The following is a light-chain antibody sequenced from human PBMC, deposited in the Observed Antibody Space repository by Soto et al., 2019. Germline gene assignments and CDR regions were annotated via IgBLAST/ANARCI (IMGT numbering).Light chain of an antibody. V-gene: IGLV2-18*02. J-gene: IGLJ1*01. CDR1: SSDVGSYNR. CDR3: QSYDSSLSGYV. CDR2: EVS. Sequence: QSALTQPPSVSGSPGQSVTISCTGTSSDVGSYNRVSWYQQPPGTAPKLIIYEVSNRPSGVPDRFSGSKSGNTASLTISGLQAEDEADYYCQSYDSSLSGYVFGTGTKLTVL.